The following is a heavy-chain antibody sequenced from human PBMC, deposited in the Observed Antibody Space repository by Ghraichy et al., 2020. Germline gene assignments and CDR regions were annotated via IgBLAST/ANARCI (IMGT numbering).Heavy chain of an antibody. Sequence: SLRLSCAASGFTFDDYAMHWVRQAPGKGLEWVSGISWNSGSIGYADSVKGRFTISRDNAKNSLYLQMNSLRAEDTALYYCAKDLGRSDAWGQGTLVTVSS. CDR1: GFTFDDYA. V-gene: IGHV3-9*01. J-gene: IGHJ5*02. D-gene: IGHD3-10*01. CDR2: ISWNSGSI. CDR3: AKDLGRSDA.